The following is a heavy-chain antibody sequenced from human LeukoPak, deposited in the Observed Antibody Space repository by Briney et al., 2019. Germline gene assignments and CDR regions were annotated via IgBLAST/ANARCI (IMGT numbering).Heavy chain of an antibody. CDR1: GFTFSSYS. D-gene: IGHD3-10*01. V-gene: IGHV3-48*04. Sequence: GGSLRLSCAASGFTFSSYSMNWVRQAPGKGLEWVSSISSSINTIYYADSVKGRFTISRDNAKNSLYLQMNSLRAEDTAVYYCARVGDMGFGEFLSYFDYWGQGTLVTVSS. CDR2: ISSSINTI. CDR3: ARVGDMGFGEFLSYFDY. J-gene: IGHJ4*02.